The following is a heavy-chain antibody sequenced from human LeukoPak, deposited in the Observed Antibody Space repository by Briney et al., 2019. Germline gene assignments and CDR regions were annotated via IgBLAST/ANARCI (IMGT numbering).Heavy chain of an antibody. CDR1: GFTFSSYA. CDR2: ISVGGDGT. V-gene: IGHV3-23*01. J-gene: IGHJ4*02. D-gene: IGHD3-10*01. Sequence: GGSLRLSCAASGFTFSSYAMGWVRQAPGKWLEWVSSISVGGDGTFFADSVKGRFTLSRDNSKNTLYLQINSLRAEDTAVYYCAKATFGVPDHLWFGELLYLYFDYWGQGTLVTVSS. CDR3: AKATFGVPDHLWFGELLYLYFDY.